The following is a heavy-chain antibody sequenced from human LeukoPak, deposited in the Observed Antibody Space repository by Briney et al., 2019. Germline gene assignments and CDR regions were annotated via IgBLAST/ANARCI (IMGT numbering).Heavy chain of an antibody. D-gene: IGHD3-10*01. CDR1: GYSISSGYF. CDR3: ARQGWYYGSGSYFQLWHFDL. V-gene: IGHV4-38-2*02. CDR2: IYHSGST. Sequence: PSETLSLTCTVSGYSISSGYFWGWIRQPPGKGLEWIASIYHSGSTYYNPSLKSRVTISVDTSKNQFSLKLSSVTAADTAVYYCARQGWYYGSGSYFQLWHFDLWGRGTLVTVSS. J-gene: IGHJ2*01.